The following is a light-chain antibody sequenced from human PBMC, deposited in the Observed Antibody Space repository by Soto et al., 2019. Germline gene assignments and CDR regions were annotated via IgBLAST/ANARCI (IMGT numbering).Light chain of an antibody. CDR2: GTS. CDR1: QSVESNC. Sequence: EIVITQSPATLSVSPGDRAILSCRAGQSVESNCLAWYQQKPGQAPRLLIYGTSSRATGIPDRFSGSGSGTDFTLTISSLEPEDFAFYYCQQRNSLPLTFGGGTKVDIK. J-gene: IGKJ4*01. V-gene: IGKV3-11*01. CDR3: QQRNSLPLT.